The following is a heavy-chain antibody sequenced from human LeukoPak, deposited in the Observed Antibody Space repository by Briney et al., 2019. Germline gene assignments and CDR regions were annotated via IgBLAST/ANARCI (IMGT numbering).Heavy chain of an antibody. Sequence: SETLSLTCAVSGGSFSGHYWSWIRQPPGKGLEWIGEINQSGSAKYNPSLKSRVSISVHLSKNEFSLELSSVTAADTAVYYCARGQPRNFDSSGYYSGGFYDYDFWGQGTQVTVSS. CDR2: INQSGSA. CDR1: GGSFSGHY. J-gene: IGHJ4*02. CDR3: ARGQPRNFDSSGYYSGGFYDYDF. D-gene: IGHD3-22*01. V-gene: IGHV4-34*01.